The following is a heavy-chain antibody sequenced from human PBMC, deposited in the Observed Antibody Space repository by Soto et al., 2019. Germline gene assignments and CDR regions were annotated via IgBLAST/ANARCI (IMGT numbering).Heavy chain of an antibody. Sequence: PGGSLRLSCAASGVTFTTYAMSWVRQAPGQGLEWVSTITGTGGNTYYADSVKGRFTISRDNSKNTLYLQMNSLRAEDTAVYYCAKATFYYDTSGFPYFDLWGQGTLVTVSS. CDR2: ITGTGGNT. CDR1: GVTFTTYA. V-gene: IGHV3-23*01. D-gene: IGHD3-22*01. J-gene: IGHJ4*02. CDR3: AKATFYYDTSGFPYFDL.